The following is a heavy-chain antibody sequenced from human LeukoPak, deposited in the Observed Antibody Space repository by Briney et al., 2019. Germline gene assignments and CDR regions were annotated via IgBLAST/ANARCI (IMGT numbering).Heavy chain of an antibody. V-gene: IGHV4-30-4*01. Sequence: PSETLSLTCTVSGGSISSGDYYWSWIRQPPGKGLEWIGYIYYSGSTYYNQSLKSRVTISVDTSKNQFSLKLSSVTAADTAVYYCARTYDSLRDAFDIWGQGTMVTVSS. D-gene: IGHD3-22*01. CDR2: IYYSGST. CDR1: GGSISSGDYY. J-gene: IGHJ3*02. CDR3: ARTYDSLRDAFDI.